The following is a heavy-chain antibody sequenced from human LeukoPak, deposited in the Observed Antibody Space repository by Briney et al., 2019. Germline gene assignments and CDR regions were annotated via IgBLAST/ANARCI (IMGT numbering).Heavy chain of an antibody. Sequence: PGGSLRLSCAAYGFTFSSYGMHWVRQAPGKGLEWVAVISYDGSNKYYADSVKGRFTISRDNSKNTLYLQMNSLRAEDTAVYYCAKDFIAAFDYWGQGTLVTVSS. CDR3: AKDFIAAFDY. CDR2: ISYDGSNK. CDR1: GFTFSSYG. J-gene: IGHJ4*02. V-gene: IGHV3-30*18. D-gene: IGHD6-25*01.